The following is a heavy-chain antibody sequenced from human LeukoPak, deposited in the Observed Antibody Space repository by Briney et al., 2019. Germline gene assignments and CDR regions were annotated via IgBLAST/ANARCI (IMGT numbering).Heavy chain of an antibody. J-gene: IGHJ3*02. V-gene: IGHV3-7*01. CDR1: KFTSNTYW. CDR2: IKQGGSEK. Sequence: PGGSLRLSCAASKFTSNTYWMSWVRQAPGKGLEWVANIKQGGSEKYYVDSVKGRFTISRDDAKNSLSLQMNSLRAEDTAVYYCARDKDDGQDAFDIWGQGTMVTVSS. D-gene: IGHD4-17*01. CDR3: ARDKDDGQDAFDI.